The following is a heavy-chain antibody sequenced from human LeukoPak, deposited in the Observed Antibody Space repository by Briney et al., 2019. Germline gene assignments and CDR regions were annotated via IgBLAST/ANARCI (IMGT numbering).Heavy chain of an antibody. J-gene: IGHJ6*02. CDR1: GDSVSSKSAA. Sequence: SQTLSLTCAISGDSVSSKSAAWNWIRQSPSRGLEWLGRTYYRSTWFNDSAISVRSRIIINPDTSKNQFSLQLNSVTPEDTGVYYCARGGLGIDCYYYYGLDVWGQGTTVTVSS. D-gene: IGHD1-26*01. CDR2: TYYRSTWFN. CDR3: ARGGLGIDCYYYYGLDV. V-gene: IGHV6-1*01.